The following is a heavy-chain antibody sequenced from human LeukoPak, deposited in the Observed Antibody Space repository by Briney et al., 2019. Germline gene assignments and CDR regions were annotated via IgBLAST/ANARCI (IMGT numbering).Heavy chain of an antibody. CDR3: SGSSGYYHTFDY. Sequence: PSETLSLTCTVSGGSISSSSYYWGWIRQSPGKGLEWIGGLYDSGNTHYNPSLKSRVSMSVDTSKNQFSLKLSSVTAADTAVYYCSGSSGYYHTFDYWGQGTLVTVSS. CDR2: LYDSGNT. D-gene: IGHD3-22*01. V-gene: IGHV4-39*07. CDR1: GGSISSSSYY. J-gene: IGHJ4*02.